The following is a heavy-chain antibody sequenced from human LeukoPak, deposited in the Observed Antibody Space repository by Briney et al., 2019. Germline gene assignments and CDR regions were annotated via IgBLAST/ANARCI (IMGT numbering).Heavy chain of an antibody. CDR1: GGSISSYF. CDR3: ARVGSGNFDY. V-gene: IGHV4-59*08. CDR2: IYYSGNT. Sequence: PSETLSLTCTVSGGSISSYFWTWTRQPPGKGLEWIGYIYYSGNTNYNPSLKSRVTISIDTSKNQFSLKLNSVTAADTAVYYCARVGSGNFDYWGQGTLVTVSS. D-gene: IGHD1-26*01. J-gene: IGHJ4*02.